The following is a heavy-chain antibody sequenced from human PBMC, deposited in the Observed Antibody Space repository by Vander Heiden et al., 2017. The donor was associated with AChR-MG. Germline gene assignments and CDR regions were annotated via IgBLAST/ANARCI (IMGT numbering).Heavy chain of an antibody. Sequence: DVQLLVPGGGFHQPGGSLRLACSASGINFRGFAMGWVRQPPGKGLEWGATVSGGDGRNTYYADVVKGRFSVSRDNTKGTISLQMSNLRAEDSALYYCTNGRDWDQGTQGTVSS. V-gene: IGHV3-23*01. CDR2: VSGGDGRNT. CDR3: TNGRD. CDR1: GINFRGFA. D-gene: IGHD2-15*01. J-gene: IGHJ4*02.